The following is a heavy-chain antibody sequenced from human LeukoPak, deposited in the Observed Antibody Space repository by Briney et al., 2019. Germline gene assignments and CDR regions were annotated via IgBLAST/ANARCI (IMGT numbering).Heavy chain of an antibody. CDR2: INPNSGGA. CDR3: AREVPMTTVTFDY. V-gene: IGHV1-2*02. CDR1: GYTFTGYY. D-gene: IGHD4-11*01. J-gene: IGHJ4*02. Sequence: ASVKVSCKASGYTFTGYYMHWVRQAPGQGLEWMGWINPNSGGANYAQKFQGRVTTTRDTSISTAYMELSRLRSDDTAVYYCAREVPMTTVTFDYWGQGTLVTVSS.